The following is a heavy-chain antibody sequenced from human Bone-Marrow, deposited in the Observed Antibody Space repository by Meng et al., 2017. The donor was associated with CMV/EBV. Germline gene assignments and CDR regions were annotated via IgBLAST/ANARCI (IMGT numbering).Heavy chain of an antibody. D-gene: IGHD3-3*01. Sequence: SETLSLTCTVSGGSISSYYWSWIRQPPGKGLEWIGYIYYSGSTNYNPSLKSRVTISVDTSKNQFSLKLSSVTAADTAVYYCARFGVVTQPFYYYGMDVWGQAATVTVSS. J-gene: IGHJ6*02. CDR2: IYYSGST. CDR3: ARFGVVTQPFYYYGMDV. V-gene: IGHV4-59*01. CDR1: GGSISSYY.